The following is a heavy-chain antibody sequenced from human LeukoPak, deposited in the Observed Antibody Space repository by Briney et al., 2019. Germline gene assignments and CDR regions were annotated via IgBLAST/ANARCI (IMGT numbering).Heavy chain of an antibody. V-gene: IGHV3-9*03. CDR3: AKGPKENWYFDL. Sequence: GGSLRLSCAASGLNFDDSAIHWVRQAPGKGLEWVSAMNWISDFKAYADSVKGRFTTSRDNDKNSVHLQMNSLRPEDMAVYYCAKGPKENWYFDLWGRGTLVTVSS. CDR1: GLNFDDSA. J-gene: IGHJ2*01. CDR2: MNWISDFK.